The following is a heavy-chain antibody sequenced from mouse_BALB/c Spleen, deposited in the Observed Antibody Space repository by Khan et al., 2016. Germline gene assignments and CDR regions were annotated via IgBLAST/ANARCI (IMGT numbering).Heavy chain of an antibody. CDR3: ARNGNGYERTWFAY. CDR1: GYSITSDYA. J-gene: IGHJ3*01. CDR2: IGYSGST. Sequence: EVQLQESGPGLVKPSQSLSLTCTVTGYSITSDYAWNWIRQFPGNKLEWMGYIGYSGSTSYNPSLKSRISITRDTSKNQFFLQLNSVTTEDTATYYCARNGNGYERTWFAYWGQGTLVTVSA. D-gene: IGHD2-2*01. V-gene: IGHV3-2*02.